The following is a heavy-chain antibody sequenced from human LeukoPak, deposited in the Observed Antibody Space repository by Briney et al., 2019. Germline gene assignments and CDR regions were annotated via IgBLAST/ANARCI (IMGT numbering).Heavy chain of an antibody. Sequence: PGGSLRLSCEASGFNFSTYSMNWVRQAPGKGLEWASYISSSGSIIYYADSVKGRFTISRDNAKNSLYLQMNSLRAEDTAVYYCARRRDSGSLQHFDYWGQGTLVTVSS. CDR1: GFNFSTYS. D-gene: IGHD1-26*01. CDR3: ARRRDSGSLQHFDY. CDR2: ISSSGSII. J-gene: IGHJ4*02. V-gene: IGHV3-48*04.